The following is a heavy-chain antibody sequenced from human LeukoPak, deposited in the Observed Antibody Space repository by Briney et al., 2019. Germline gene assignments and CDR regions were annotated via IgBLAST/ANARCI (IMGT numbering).Heavy chain of an antibody. D-gene: IGHD5-18*01. CDR1: GFTFDDYA. CDR3: AKANSYGLAYYFDY. CDR2: ISWNSGSI. V-gene: IGHV3-9*03. Sequence: GGSLRLSCAASGFTFDDYAMHWVRQAPGKGLEWVSGISWNSGSIGYADSVKGRFTISRDNAKNSLYLQMNSLRAEDMALYYCAKANSYGLAYYFDYWGQGTLVTVSS. J-gene: IGHJ4*02.